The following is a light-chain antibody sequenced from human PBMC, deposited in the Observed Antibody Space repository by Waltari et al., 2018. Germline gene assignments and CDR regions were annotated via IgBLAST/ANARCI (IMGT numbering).Light chain of an antibody. V-gene: IGLV3-1*01. J-gene: IGLJ1*01. CDR1: TLGDKF. CDR2: QDT. CDR3: QAWDSITAFYV. Sequence: SSDLTQPPPLSVSPGQTASIACSGDTLGDKFASWYQQKPGQSPVLVIFQDTKRPSGIPERFSASNSGNTATLTISGAQPMDEAHYYCQAWDSITAFYVFGTGTELTVL.